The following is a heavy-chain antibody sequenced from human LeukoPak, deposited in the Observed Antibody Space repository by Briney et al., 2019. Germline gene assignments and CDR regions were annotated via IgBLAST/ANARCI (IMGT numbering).Heavy chain of an antibody. CDR1: GFTVSSNY. D-gene: IGHD6-19*01. Sequence: GGSLRLSCTASGFTVSSNYMSWVRQAPGKGLEWVSVIYSGDSTYYADSVKGRFTISRDNSKNTLYLQMNTLRAEDTAVYYCARLGQGLPPSYYFGMDVWGQGTTVTV. CDR3: ARLGQGLPPSYYFGMDV. CDR2: IYSGDST. V-gene: IGHV3-66*01. J-gene: IGHJ6*02.